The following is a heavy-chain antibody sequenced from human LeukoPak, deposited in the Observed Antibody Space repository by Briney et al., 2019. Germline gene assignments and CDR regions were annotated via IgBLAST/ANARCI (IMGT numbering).Heavy chain of an antibody. CDR2: IYYSGST. D-gene: IGHD2-2*01. CDR3: ARGCSSTSCYQTDAFDI. CDR1: GGSISSSSYY. V-gene: IGHV4-61*05. Sequence: SETLSLTCTVSGGSISSSSYYWGWIRQPPGKGLEWIGYIYYSGSTNYNPSLKSRVTISVDTSKNQFSLKLSSVTAADTAVYYCARGCSSTSCYQTDAFDIWGQGTMVTVSS. J-gene: IGHJ3*02.